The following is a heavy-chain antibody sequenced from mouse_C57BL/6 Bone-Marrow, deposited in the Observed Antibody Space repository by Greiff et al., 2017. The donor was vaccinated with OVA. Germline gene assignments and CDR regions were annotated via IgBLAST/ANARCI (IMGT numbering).Heavy chain of an antibody. Sequence: VQLQQPGAELVRPGSSVKLSCKASGYTFTSYWMHWVKQRPIQGLEWIGNIDPSDSETHYNQKFKDKATLTVDKSSSTAYMQLSSLTSEDSAVYYCARALRQLRLPWYFDVWGTGTTVTVS. V-gene: IGHV1-52*01. D-gene: IGHD3-2*02. CDR2: IDPSDSET. J-gene: IGHJ1*03. CDR1: GYTFTSYW. CDR3: ARALRQLRLPWYFDV.